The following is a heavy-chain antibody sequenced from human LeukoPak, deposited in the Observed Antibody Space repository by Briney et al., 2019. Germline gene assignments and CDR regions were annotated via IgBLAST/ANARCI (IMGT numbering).Heavy chain of an antibody. J-gene: IGHJ4*02. V-gene: IGHV3-66*01. CDR1: GFTFSSYA. Sequence: PGGSLRLSCAASGFTFSSYAMSWVRQAPGKGLEWVSVIYSGGSTYYADSVKGRFTISRDNSKNTLYLQMNSLRAEDTAVYYCARDHGTYYYDSSGYEGVNWGQGTLVTVSS. CDR3: ARDHGTYYYDSSGYEGVN. CDR2: IYSGGST. D-gene: IGHD3-22*01.